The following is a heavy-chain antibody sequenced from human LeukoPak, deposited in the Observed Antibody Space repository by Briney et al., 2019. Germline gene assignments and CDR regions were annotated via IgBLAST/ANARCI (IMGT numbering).Heavy chain of an antibody. J-gene: IGHJ4*02. CDR3: ARVSNGPRGRATLTSHPFDL. CDR1: GGSVSGHY. V-gene: IGHV4-59*02. D-gene: IGHD5-24*01. CDR2: IPYTGST. Sequence: PSETLSLTCTVSGGSVSGHYWSWTRQAPGGGLEWLGYIPYTGSTNYNPSLKSRVTIAVDTSENSLSLKLSSVAAEDTAVYYCARVSNGPRGRATLTSHPFDLWGQGTLVTVSS.